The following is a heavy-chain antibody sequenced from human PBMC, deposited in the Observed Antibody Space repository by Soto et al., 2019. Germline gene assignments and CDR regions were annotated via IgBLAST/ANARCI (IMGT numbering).Heavy chain of an antibody. V-gene: IGHV3-23*01. CDR2: ISGSGGST. J-gene: IGHJ6*02. Sequence: PGGSLRLSCTASGFAFSTYAMSWVRQAPGKGLEWVSAISGSGGSTYYADSVKGRFTISRDNSKNTLYLQMNSLRAEDTTVYYCATPMVRGYYYYGMDVWGQGTTVTVSS. CDR3: ATPMVRGYYYYGMDV. D-gene: IGHD3-10*01. CDR1: GFAFSTYA.